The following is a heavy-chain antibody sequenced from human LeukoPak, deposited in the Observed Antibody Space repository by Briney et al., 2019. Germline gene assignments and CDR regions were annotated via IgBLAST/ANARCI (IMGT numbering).Heavy chain of an antibody. CDR2: IIPIFGTA. CDR1: GGTFSSYA. D-gene: IGHD6-13*01. J-gene: IGHJ6*03. Sequence: SVKVSCKASGGTFSSYAISWVRQAPGQGLEWMGGIIPIFGTANYAQKFQGRVTITADESTSTAYMELSSLRSEDTAVYYCARGAAAGNYYYYMDVWGKGTTVTISS. V-gene: IGHV1-69*13. CDR3: ARGAAAGNYYYYMDV.